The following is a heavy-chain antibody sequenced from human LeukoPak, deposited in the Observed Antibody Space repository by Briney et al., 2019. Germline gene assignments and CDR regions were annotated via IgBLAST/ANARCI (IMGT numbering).Heavy chain of an antibody. J-gene: IGHJ4*02. Sequence: PGGTLRLSCAASGFTFSDYYMNWIRQAPGKGLEWVSYISSSTSHTKYADSVKGRFTISRDNARNSLFLQMNSLRAEDTAVYYCARVPLSRCSSGECVPTFDNWGQGTLDSVSS. CDR2: ISSSTSHT. CDR1: GFTFSDYY. CDR3: ARVPLSRCSSGECVPTFDN. V-gene: IGHV3-11*05. D-gene: IGHD3-22*01.